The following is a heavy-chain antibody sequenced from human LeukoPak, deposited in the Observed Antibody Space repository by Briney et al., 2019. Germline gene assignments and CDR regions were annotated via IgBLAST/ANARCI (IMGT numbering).Heavy chain of an antibody. J-gene: IGHJ4*02. CDR1: GYTFTGYY. CDR3: ARYYYDSSGLDY. D-gene: IGHD3-22*01. V-gene: IGHV1-2*02. CDR2: INPNSGGT. Sequence: ASVKVSCKASGYTFTGYYMHWVRQAPGQGLEWMGWINPNSGGTNYAQKFQGRVTMTRDTSISTAYMELSRLRSDDTAVYYCARYYYDSSGLDYWGQGTLVTVSS.